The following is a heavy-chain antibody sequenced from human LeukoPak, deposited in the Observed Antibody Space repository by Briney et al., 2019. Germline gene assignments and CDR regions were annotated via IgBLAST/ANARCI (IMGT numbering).Heavy chain of an antibody. CDR3: ARDRYCSGGSCYGDAFDL. Sequence: GGSLRLSCTASGFTVRGNYMSWVRQAPRKGLEWVSIMYSGGSTDYADSMKGRFIISRDHSKNTLYLQMNSLRAEDTAVYYCARDRYCSGGSCYGDAFDLWGQGTMVTVSS. V-gene: IGHV3-53*01. D-gene: IGHD2-15*01. J-gene: IGHJ3*01. CDR1: GFTVRGNY. CDR2: MYSGGST.